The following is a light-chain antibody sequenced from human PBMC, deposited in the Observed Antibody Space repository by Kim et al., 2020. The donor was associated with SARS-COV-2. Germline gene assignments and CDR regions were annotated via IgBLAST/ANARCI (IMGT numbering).Light chain of an antibody. J-gene: IGLJ2*01. CDR1: SGNIADNY. Sequence: NFMLTQPHSVSESPGNTVTISCTRSSGNIADNYVQWYQQRPGSAPTIVIYEDNERPSGVPDRFSGSIDTSSSSASLTISGLKTEDEADYYCQSYDISKVIFGGGTQLTVL. CDR3: QSYDISKVI. CDR2: EDN. V-gene: IGLV6-57*04.